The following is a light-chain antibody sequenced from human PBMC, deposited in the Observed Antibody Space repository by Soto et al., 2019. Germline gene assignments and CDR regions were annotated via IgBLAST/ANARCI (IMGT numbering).Light chain of an antibody. Sequence: QSALTQPASVSGSPGQSITISCTGTSSDVGGYNYVSWYQQYPGKAPKLMIYDVSNRPSGVSNRFSGSKSGNTASLTISGFQAEDEADYYCSSDTSSSTRFGPGTQLTVL. CDR3: SSDTSSSTR. CDR1: SSDVGGYNY. V-gene: IGLV2-14*01. CDR2: DVS. J-gene: IGLJ1*01.